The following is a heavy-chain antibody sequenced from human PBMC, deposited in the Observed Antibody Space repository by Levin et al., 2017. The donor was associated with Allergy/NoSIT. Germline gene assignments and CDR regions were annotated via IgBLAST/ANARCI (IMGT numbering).Heavy chain of an antibody. J-gene: IGHJ6*02. CDR1: GGSISSSSYY. Sequence: SETLSLTCTVSGGSISSSSYYWGWIRQPPGKGLEWIGSIYYSGSTYYNPSLKSRVTISVDTSKNQFSLKLSSVTAADTAVYYCARREYCSSTSCSQDQYYYYYGMDVWGQGTTVTVSS. CDR2: IYYSGST. CDR3: ARREYCSSTSCSQDQYYYYYGMDV. V-gene: IGHV4-39*01. D-gene: IGHD2-2*01.